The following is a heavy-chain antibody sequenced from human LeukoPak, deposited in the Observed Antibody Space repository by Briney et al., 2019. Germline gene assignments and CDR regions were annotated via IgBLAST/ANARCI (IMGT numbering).Heavy chain of an antibody. CDR3: ARTIVGATMALDY. Sequence: SQTLSLTCTVSGGSINSGDYYWSWIRQPPGKGLEWIGYIYYSGSTYYNPSLKSRVTISVDTSKNQFSLKLSSVTAADTAVYYCARTIVGATMALDYWGQGTLVTVSS. V-gene: IGHV4-30-4*08. CDR2: IYYSGST. J-gene: IGHJ4*02. CDR1: GGSINSGDYY. D-gene: IGHD1-26*01.